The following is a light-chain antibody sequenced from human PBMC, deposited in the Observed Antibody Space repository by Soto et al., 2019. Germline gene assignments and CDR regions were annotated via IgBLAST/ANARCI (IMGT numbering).Light chain of an antibody. J-gene: IGKJ1*01. Sequence: EVVMTQSPASLSASPVDRVTLSCRASQNIRSSLAWYQQKPGQAPRLLIYDASTRATGIPARFSGSGSGTDFTLTISGLQSEDFAVYYCQQYNNWPQTFGQGTKVDIK. CDR1: QNIRSS. CDR2: DAS. V-gene: IGKV3-15*01. CDR3: QQYNNWPQT.